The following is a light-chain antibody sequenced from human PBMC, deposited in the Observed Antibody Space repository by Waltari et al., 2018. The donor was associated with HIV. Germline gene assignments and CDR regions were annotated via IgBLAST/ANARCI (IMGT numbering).Light chain of an antibody. J-gene: IGKJ4*01. V-gene: IGKV3-11*01. CDR3: QQRSNWLT. Sequence: EIVLTQSPDTLSLSPGERATLSCRASQSVSSYLAWYQQKPGQAPRLLIYDASSGSGTDFTLTISSLEPEDFAVYYCQQRSNWLTFGGGTKVEIK. CDR2: DAS. CDR1: QSVSSY.